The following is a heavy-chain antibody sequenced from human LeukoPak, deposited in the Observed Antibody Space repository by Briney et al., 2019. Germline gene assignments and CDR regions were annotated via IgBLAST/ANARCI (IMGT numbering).Heavy chain of an antibody. V-gene: IGHV4-39*01. J-gene: IGHJ4*02. Sequence: PSETLSLTCTVSGGSISSSSDYWGWIRQPPGKGLEWIGSIYYSGSTYYNPSLKSRVTISVDTSKNQFSLKLSSVTAADTAVYYYARHDSSGYYLFDYWGQGTLVTVSS. CDR2: IYYSGST. CDR3: ARHDSSGYYLFDY. D-gene: IGHD3-22*01. CDR1: GGSISSSSDY.